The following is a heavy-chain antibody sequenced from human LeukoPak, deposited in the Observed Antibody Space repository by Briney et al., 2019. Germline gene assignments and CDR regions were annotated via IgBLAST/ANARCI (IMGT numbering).Heavy chain of an antibody. CDR2: IYHSGST. Sequence: KPSETLSLTCAVSGGSISSGGYSWSWIRQPPGKGLEWIGYIYHSGSTYYNPSLKSRVTISVDRSKNQFSLKLSSVTAADTAVYYCARSALPERRIRSSSWCYFDYWGQGTLVTVSS. CDR3: ARSALPERRIRSSSWCYFDY. J-gene: IGHJ4*02. CDR1: GGSISSGGYS. D-gene: IGHD6-13*01. V-gene: IGHV4-30-2*01.